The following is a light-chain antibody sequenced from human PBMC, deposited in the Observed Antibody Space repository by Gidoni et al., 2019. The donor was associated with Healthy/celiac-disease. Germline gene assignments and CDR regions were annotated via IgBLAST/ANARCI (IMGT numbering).Light chain of an antibody. CDR2: GAS. Sequence: EILITQSPATLSVSPGKRATLSCRASQSVSSNLAWYQQKPGQAPRLLIYGASTRATGIPARFSGSGSGTEFTLTISSLQSEDFAVYYCQQYNNWPRTFXQXTKVEFK. J-gene: IGKJ1*01. CDR1: QSVSSN. V-gene: IGKV3-15*01. CDR3: QQYNNWPRT.